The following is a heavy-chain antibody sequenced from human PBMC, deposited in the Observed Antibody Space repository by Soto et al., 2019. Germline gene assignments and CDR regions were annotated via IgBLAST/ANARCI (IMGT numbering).Heavy chain of an antibody. CDR2: ISSSSSTI. V-gene: IGHV3-48*01. Sequence: GGSLRLSCAASGFTFSSYSMNWVRQAPGKGLEWVSYISSSSSTIYYADSVKGRFTISRDNAKNSLYLQMNSLRAEDTAVYYCARSYCSGDSCLPGGYWGQGTQVTVSS. CDR3: ARSYCSGDSCLPGGY. CDR1: GFTFSSYS. D-gene: IGHD2-15*01. J-gene: IGHJ4*02.